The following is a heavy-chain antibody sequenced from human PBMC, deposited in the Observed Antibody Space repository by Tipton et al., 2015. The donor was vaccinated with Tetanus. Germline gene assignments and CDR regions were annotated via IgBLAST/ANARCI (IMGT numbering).Heavy chain of an antibody. D-gene: IGHD1-26*01. CDR2: IYPGDSDT. V-gene: IGHV5-51*01. CDR3: ARHAGATVYYYYMDV. Sequence: QLVQSEAEVKKPGESLKISCKGSGYSFISYWIGWVRQMPGKGLEWMGIIYPGDSDTRYSPSFQGQVTISADKSISTAYLQWSSLKASDTAMYYCARHAGATVYYYYMDVWGKGTTVTVSS. CDR1: GYSFISYW. J-gene: IGHJ6*03.